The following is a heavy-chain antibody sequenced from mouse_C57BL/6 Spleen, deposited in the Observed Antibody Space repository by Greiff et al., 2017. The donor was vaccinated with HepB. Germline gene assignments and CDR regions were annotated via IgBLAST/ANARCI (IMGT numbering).Heavy chain of an antibody. D-gene: IGHD1-1*01. CDR1: GFTFTDYY. CDR3: ARYIYPTVVGYWYFDV. CDR2: IRNKANGYTT. V-gene: IGHV7-3*01. J-gene: IGHJ1*03. Sequence: DVQLVESGGGLVQPGGSLSLSCAASGFTFTDYYMSWVRQPPGKALEWLGFIRNKANGYTTEYSASVKGRFTISRDNSQIILYLQMNALRAEDSATYYCARYIYPTVVGYWYFDVWGTGTTVTVSS.